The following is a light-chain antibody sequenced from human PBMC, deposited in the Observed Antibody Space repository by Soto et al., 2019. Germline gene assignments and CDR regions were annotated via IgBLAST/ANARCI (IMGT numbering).Light chain of an antibody. V-gene: IGKV3-15*01. CDR1: QSVSSS. CDR3: QQYNTWLYT. J-gene: IGKJ2*01. CDR2: GAS. Sequence: EIVMTQSPATLSVSPGERATLSCRASQSVSSSLAWYQQKPGQAPRLLFYGASTRATGVPARFSGSGSGTEFTLTISSLQYEDLAVYYCQQYNTWLYTFGQGTKLEIK.